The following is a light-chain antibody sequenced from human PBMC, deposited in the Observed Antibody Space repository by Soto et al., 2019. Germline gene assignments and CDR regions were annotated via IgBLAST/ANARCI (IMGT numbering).Light chain of an antibody. J-gene: IGKJ2*01. CDR2: GAS. CDR3: QQDEDWPPYT. V-gene: IGKV3-15*01. Sequence: EIEMTQSPATLSVSPGERATLSCRASQSIRSSLAWYQQRPGQAPRLLIYGASTRATGFPARFSGSGSGTDFTLTISSLPSEDFAVYSCQQDEDWPPYTFGQGPKLEIK. CDR1: QSIRSS.